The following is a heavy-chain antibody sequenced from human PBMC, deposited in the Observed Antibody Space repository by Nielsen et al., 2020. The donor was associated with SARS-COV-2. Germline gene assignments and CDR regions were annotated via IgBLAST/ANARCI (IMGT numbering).Heavy chain of an antibody. CDR3: ARNKRYGVELWFGGYY. CDR2: ISSSGSTI. Sequence: GGSLKISCAASGFTFSDYYMSWIRQAPGKGLEWVSYISSSGSTIYYADSVKGRFTISRDNAKNSLYLQMNSLRAEDTAVYYCARNKRYGVELWFGGYYWGQGTLVTVSS. J-gene: IGHJ4*02. CDR1: GFTFSDYY. D-gene: IGHD3-10*01. V-gene: IGHV3-11*01.